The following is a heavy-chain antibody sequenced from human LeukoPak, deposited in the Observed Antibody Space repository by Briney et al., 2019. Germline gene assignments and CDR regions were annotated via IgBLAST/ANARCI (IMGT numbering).Heavy chain of an antibody. D-gene: IGHD1-14*01. CDR2: ITYDGGEK. V-gene: IGHV3-30-3*01. CDR1: GFTFTSYA. J-gene: IGHJ4*02. CDR3: ARAQTTTWHNFDF. Sequence: PGGSLRLSCAASGFTFTSYAMHWVRQAPGKGLEWVAVITYDGGEKYYADSVKGRFTISRDNYKNTLYMNMNSPSAAATAVYYCARAQTTTWHNFDFWGQGTLVTVSS.